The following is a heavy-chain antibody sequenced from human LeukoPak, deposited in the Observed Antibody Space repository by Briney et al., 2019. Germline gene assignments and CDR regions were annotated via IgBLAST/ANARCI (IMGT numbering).Heavy chain of an antibody. CDR3: ARIERDGSGKPPYYYYYMDV. Sequence: PSETLSLTCTVSGGSISSYYWSWIRQPPGKGLEWIGYIYYSGSTNYNPSLKSRVTISVDTSKNQFSLKLRSVTAADTAVYYCARIERDGSGKPPYYYYYMDVWGKGTTVTVSS. J-gene: IGHJ6*03. V-gene: IGHV4-59*01. CDR1: GGSISSYY. D-gene: IGHD3-10*01. CDR2: IYYSGST.